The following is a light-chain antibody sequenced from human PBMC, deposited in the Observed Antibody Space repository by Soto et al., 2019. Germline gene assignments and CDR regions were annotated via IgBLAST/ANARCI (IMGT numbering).Light chain of an antibody. J-gene: IGLJ1*01. Sequence: QSVLTQPRSVSGSPGQTVTISCTGTSSDFGGYNYVSWYQHHPGKAPKLMIYDVSERPSGVPDRFSGSKSGNTASLTISGLQAEDEADYYCCSYAGTFYRFGTGPKVTVL. CDR2: DVS. V-gene: IGLV2-11*01. CDR3: CSYAGTFYR. CDR1: SSDFGGYNY.